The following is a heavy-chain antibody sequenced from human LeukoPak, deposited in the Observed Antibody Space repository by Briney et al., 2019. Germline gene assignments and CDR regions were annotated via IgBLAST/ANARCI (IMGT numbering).Heavy chain of an antibody. J-gene: IGHJ4*02. CDR1: GFTFSSCA. CDR2: ISNDGGST. D-gene: IGHD2-15*01. Sequence: PGGSLRLSCAASGFTFSSCAMHWVRQAPGKGLEYVSAISNDGGSTYYANSVKGRFTISRDNSKNTLYLQMGSLRAEDTAVYYCARVRERGWWYSELDSSGQGTLVTVSS. CDR3: ARVRERGWWYSELDS. V-gene: IGHV3-64*01.